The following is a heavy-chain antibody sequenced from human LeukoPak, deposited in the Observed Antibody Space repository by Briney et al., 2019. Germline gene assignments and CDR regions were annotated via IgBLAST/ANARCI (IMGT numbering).Heavy chain of an antibody. Sequence: GGSLRLSCAASGFTFSSYSMNWVRQAPGKGLEWVSYISSSSSTIYYADSVKGRFTISRDNAKNSLYLQMNSLRAEDTAVYYCAKDLLWFGELFQYYGMDVWGQGTTVTVSS. CDR3: AKDLLWFGELFQYYGMDV. J-gene: IGHJ6*02. CDR1: GFTFSSYS. V-gene: IGHV3-48*01. CDR2: ISSSSSTI. D-gene: IGHD3-10*01.